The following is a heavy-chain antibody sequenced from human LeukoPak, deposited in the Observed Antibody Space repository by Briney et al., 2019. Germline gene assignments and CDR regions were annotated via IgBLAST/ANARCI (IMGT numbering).Heavy chain of an antibody. J-gene: IGHJ4*02. CDR1: GGTFSSYA. Sequence: SVKVSCKASGGTFSSYAISWVRQAPGQGLEWMGRIIPILGIANYAQKFQGRVTITADKSTSTAYMELSSLRSEDTAVYYCARDHSQTYYYDSSGYFGVVAYWGQGPLVTVSS. D-gene: IGHD3-22*01. CDR3: ARDHSQTYYYDSSGYFGVVAY. V-gene: IGHV1-69*04. CDR2: IIPILGIA.